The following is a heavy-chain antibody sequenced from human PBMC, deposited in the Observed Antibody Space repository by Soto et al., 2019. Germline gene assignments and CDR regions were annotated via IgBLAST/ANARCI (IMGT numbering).Heavy chain of an antibody. CDR2: IKQDGSQK. Sequence: GGSLRLSCAASGFTFSSYWMSWVRQAPGKGLEWVANIKQDGSQKWYGDSVKGRFTISRDDFRNTLYLQMNSLRTEDTAIYCCAKMRDFGVLPAGKLDYSGPGTQVTV. D-gene: IGHD2-8*01. CDR3: AKMRDFGVLPAGKLDY. J-gene: IGHJ4*02. V-gene: IGHV3-7*05. CDR1: GFTFSSYW.